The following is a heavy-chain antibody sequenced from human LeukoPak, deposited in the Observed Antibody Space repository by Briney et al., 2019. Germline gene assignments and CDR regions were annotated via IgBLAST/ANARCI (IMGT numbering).Heavy chain of an antibody. V-gene: IGHV5-51*01. J-gene: IGHJ3*02. Sequence: GGSLKISCKGSGYSFTHFRLGWVRQMPGKGLNWMGIIYPADSATVYSPSFQGRVTISADKSISPAYLQWSSLKASDTAMYYCARYSVAGARYDAFDIWGKGTMVTVSS. CDR1: GYSFTHFR. CDR2: IYPADSAT. CDR3: ARYSVAGARYDAFDI. D-gene: IGHD6-13*01.